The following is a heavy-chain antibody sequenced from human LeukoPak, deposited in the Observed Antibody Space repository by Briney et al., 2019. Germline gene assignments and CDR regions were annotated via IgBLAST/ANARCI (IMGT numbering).Heavy chain of an antibody. D-gene: IGHD4-17*01. CDR1: GGSISSSSYY. V-gene: IGHV4-39*07. CDR2: IYYSGST. CDR3: ARDPDGDYVGGAFDI. J-gene: IGHJ3*02. Sequence: SETLSLTCTVSGGSISSSSYYWGWIRQPPGKGLEWIGSIYYSGSTYYNPSLKSRVTISVDTSKNQFSLKLSSVTAADTAVYYCARDPDGDYVGGAFDIWGQGTMVTVSS.